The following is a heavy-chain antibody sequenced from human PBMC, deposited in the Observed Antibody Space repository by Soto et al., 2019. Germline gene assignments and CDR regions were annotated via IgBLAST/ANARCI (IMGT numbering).Heavy chain of an antibody. Sequence: SETLSLTCTVSGGSISSSSYYWGWIRQPPGKGLEWIGSIYYSGSTYYNLSLKSRVTISVDTSKNQFSLKLSSVTAADTAVYYCARPNAAAGLKWGQGTLVTVSS. J-gene: IGHJ4*02. V-gene: IGHV4-39*01. CDR3: ARPNAAAGLK. D-gene: IGHD6-13*01. CDR1: GGSISSSSYY. CDR2: IYYSGST.